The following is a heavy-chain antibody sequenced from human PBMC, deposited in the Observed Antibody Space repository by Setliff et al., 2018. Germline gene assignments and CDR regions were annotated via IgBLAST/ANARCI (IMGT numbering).Heavy chain of an antibody. J-gene: IGHJ4*02. CDR1: GYTFTGYY. D-gene: IGHD2-15*01. CDR2: INPSGGST. CDR3: ARDLVGYCSGGSCYDWDY. V-gene: IGHV1-46*01. Sequence: WASVKVSCKASGYTFTGYYMHWVRQAPGQGLEWMGWINPSGGSTSYAQKLQGRVTMTRDTSTTTFYMEVSSLRSDDTAVYYCARDLVGYCSGGSCYDWDYWGQGTLVTRLL.